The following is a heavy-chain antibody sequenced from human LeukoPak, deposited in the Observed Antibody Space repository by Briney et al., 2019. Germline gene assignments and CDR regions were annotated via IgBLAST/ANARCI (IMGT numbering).Heavy chain of an antibody. CDR1: GVTFSSYS. CDR3: AGGRGVAGNYYYYYMDV. Sequence: GGSLRLSCAASGVTFSSYSMSWVRQAPGKGLEWVSTISGSGGSTYYADSVKGRFTISRDNAKKTLYLQMNSLRAEDTAVYYCAGGRGVAGNYYYYYMDVWGKGTTVTVSS. J-gene: IGHJ6*03. D-gene: IGHD6-19*01. V-gene: IGHV3-23*01. CDR2: ISGSGGST.